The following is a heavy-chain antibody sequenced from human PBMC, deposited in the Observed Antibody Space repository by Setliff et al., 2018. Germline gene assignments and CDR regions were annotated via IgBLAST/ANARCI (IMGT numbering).Heavy chain of an antibody. Sequence: SETLSLTCTVSGGSISSSNYYWGWIRQPPGKGLEWIGNIYNSGSTYYNPSLKSRVTMSVDTSKNHFSLKLTSVTAADTALYYWARGGSSGWYGGAFDMWGQGTMVTVSS. CDR3: ARGGSSGWYGGAFDM. V-gene: IGHV4-39*02. J-gene: IGHJ3*02. CDR2: IYNSGST. D-gene: IGHD6-19*01. CDR1: GGSISSSNYY.